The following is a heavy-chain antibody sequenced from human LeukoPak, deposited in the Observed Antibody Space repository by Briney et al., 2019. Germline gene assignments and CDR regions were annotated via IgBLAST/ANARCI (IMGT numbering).Heavy chain of an antibody. Sequence: SETLSLTCTVSGGSISSYYWSWIRQPPGKGLEWIGYIYYSGSTNYNPSLKSRVTISVDTSKNQFSLKLSSVTAADTAVYYCARQTYGSGSYYLRVFDYWGQGTLVTVSS. CDR3: ARQTYGSGSYYLRVFDY. J-gene: IGHJ4*02. CDR2: IYYSGST. CDR1: GGSISSYY. D-gene: IGHD3-10*01. V-gene: IGHV4-59*08.